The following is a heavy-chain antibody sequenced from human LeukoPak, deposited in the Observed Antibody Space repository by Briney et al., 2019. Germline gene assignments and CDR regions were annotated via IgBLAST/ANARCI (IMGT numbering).Heavy chain of an antibody. V-gene: IGHV4-34*01. D-gene: IGHD5-12*01. CDR2: INHSGST. Sequence: PSETLSLTCAVYGGSFSGYYWSWIRQPPGKGLEWIGEINHSGSTNYNPSLKSRVTISVDTSKNQFSLKPSSVTAADTAVYYCARVPPSPRLIDYWGQGTLVTVSS. J-gene: IGHJ4*02. CDR1: GGSFSGYY. CDR3: ARVPPSPRLIDY.